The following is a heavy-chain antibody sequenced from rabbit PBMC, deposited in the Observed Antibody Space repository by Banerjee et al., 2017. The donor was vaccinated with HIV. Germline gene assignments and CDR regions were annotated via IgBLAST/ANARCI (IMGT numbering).Heavy chain of an antibody. D-gene: IGHD1-1*01. CDR1: GFSFSTTSC. Sequence: QEQLEESGGDLVKPEGSLTLTCTASGFSFSTTSCICWVRQAPGKGLEWIACIDVYSSGKTWYASWVNGRFTISRSTSLNTVTLQMTSLTAADTATYFCARALGTSSGLWIAIYYFGLWGPGTLVTVS. CDR2: IDVYSSGKT. V-gene: IGHV1S45*01. J-gene: IGHJ4*01. CDR3: ARALGTSSGLWIAIYYFGL.